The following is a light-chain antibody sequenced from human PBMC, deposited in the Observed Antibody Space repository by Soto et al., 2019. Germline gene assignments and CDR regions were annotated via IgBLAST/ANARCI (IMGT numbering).Light chain of an antibody. CDR1: SSDVGRYNY. Sequence: QSALTQPASVSGSPGQSITISCTGTSSDVGRYNYVSWYQQHPGKAPKLMIYQVTNRPSGVSNRFSGSKSGNTASLTISGLQPEDEGDYYCSSYTTITTVIFGGGTKLTVL. CDR3: SSYTTITTVI. CDR2: QVT. V-gene: IGLV2-14*01. J-gene: IGLJ2*01.